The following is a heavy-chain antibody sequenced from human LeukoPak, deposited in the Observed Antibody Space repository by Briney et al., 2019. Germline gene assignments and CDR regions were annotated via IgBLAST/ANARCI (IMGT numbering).Heavy chain of an antibody. J-gene: IGHJ5*02. CDR2: INPNSGGT. Sequence: GASVKVSCKASGYTFTGYYMHWVRQAPGQGLEWMGWINPNSGGTNYAQKVQGRVTMTRDTSISPASMELSRLSSDDTAVYYCARDMGSPVVDPWGQGTLVTVSS. D-gene: IGHD4-23*01. V-gene: IGHV1-2*02. CDR3: ARDMGSPVVDP. CDR1: GYTFTGYY.